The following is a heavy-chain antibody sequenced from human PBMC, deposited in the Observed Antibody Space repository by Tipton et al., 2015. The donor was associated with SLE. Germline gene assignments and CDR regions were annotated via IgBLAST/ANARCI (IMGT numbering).Heavy chain of an antibody. Sequence: TLSLTCTVSGGSISRSSYYWGWIRQPPGKGLEWIGNIYYSGRTYYKASLKSRVIMSVDTSKNQFSLRLTSVTAGDTALYYCASHFGSGTYSRGGDAFDIWGQGTMVTVSS. V-gene: IGHV4-39*07. D-gene: IGHD3-10*01. CDR3: ASHFGSGTYSRGGDAFDI. CDR2: IYYSGRT. J-gene: IGHJ3*02. CDR1: GGSISRSSYY.